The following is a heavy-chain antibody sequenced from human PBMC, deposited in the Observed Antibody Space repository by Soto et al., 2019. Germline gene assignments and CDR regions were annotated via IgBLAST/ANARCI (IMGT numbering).Heavy chain of an antibody. CDR1: GFTFSSYS. CDR3: ARAMVVAPGLDAFAI. Sequence: GGSLRLACAASGFTFSSYSMNWVRQAPGKGLEWVSYISSSSSTIYYADSVKGRFTISRDNAKNSLYLQMNSLRAEDTAVYYCARAMVVAPGLDAFAIWGQGTMVTVSS. J-gene: IGHJ3*02. CDR2: ISSSSSTI. V-gene: IGHV3-48*01. D-gene: IGHD2-15*01.